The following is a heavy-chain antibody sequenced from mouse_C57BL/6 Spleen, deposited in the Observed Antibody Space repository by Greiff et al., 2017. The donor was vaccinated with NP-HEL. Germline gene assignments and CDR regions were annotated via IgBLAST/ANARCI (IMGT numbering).Heavy chain of an antibody. Sequence: VQLQQPGAELVKPGASVKLSCKASGYTFTSYWMHWVTQRPGQGLEWIGMIHPNSGSTNYNEKFKSKATLTVDKSSSTAYMQLSSLTSEDSAVYYCARNYGSSYYAMDYWGQGTSVTVSS. CDR2: IHPNSGST. V-gene: IGHV1-64*01. CDR1: GYTFTSYW. J-gene: IGHJ4*01. D-gene: IGHD1-1*01. CDR3: ARNYGSSYYAMDY.